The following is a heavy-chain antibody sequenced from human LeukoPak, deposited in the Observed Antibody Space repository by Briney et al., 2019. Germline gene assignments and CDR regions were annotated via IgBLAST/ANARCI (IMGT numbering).Heavy chain of an antibody. J-gene: IGHJ3*02. V-gene: IGHV4-38-2*02. Sequence: SETLSLTCTVSGYSISSGYYWGWIRQPPGKGLEWIGSIYHSGRTFYNPSLKSRVTISVDTSKNQFSLKLTSVTAADTAVYYCARRVRGVNDAFDIWGQGTKVTVSS. CDR1: GYSISSGYY. D-gene: IGHD3-10*01. CDR2: IYHSGRT. CDR3: ARRVRGVNDAFDI.